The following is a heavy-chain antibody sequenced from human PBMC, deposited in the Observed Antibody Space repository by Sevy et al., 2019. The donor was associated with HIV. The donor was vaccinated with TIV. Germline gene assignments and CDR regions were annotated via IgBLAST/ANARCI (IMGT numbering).Heavy chain of an antibody. CDR1: GYTFTSYG. CDR2: ISAYNGNT. J-gene: IGHJ3*02. D-gene: IGHD3-3*01. CDR3: ARDLGIYDFWSGTDAFDI. Sequence: ASVKVSCKASGYTFTSYGISWVRQAPGQGLEWMGWISAYNGNTNYAQKLQGRVTMTTDTSTSTAYMELRSLRSDDTAVYYCARDLGIYDFWSGTDAFDIWGQRTMVTVSS. V-gene: IGHV1-18*04.